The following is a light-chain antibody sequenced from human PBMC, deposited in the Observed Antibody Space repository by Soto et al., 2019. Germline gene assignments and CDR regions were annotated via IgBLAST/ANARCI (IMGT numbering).Light chain of an antibody. CDR1: SSDVGGYNY. V-gene: IGLV2-14*01. CDR2: EVS. CDR3: SSYTSSSTPYV. Sequence: QSALTQPASVSGSPGQSITISCTGTSSDVGGYNYVSWYRQHPGKAPKLMIYEVSNRPSGVSNRFSGSKSGNTASLTISGLQAEDEADYYCSSYTSSSTPYVFGTGTKVT. J-gene: IGLJ1*01.